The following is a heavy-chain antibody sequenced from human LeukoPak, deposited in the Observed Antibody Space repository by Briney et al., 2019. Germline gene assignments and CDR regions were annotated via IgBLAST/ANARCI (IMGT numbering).Heavy chain of an antibody. CDR1: GFTFSDHY. D-gene: IGHD1-26*01. J-gene: IGHJ5*02. CDR3: ATAHSGTSDRLDP. Sequence: PGGSLRLSCAASGFTFSDHYMYWVRQAPGKGLEWVGRIRNRVESYTTEYAAGVRGTFSISREETKHSLYLQRKRENNEHTCVYFCATAHSGTSDRLDPWGQGTLVTVSS. CDR2: IRNRVESYTT. V-gene: IGHV3-72*01.